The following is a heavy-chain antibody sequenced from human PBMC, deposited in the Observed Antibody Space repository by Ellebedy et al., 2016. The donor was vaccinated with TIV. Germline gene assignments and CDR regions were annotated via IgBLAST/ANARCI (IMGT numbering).Heavy chain of an antibody. CDR3: AKCGGSIAARAAPFDY. D-gene: IGHD6-6*01. Sequence: GESLKISCAASGFTFSSYAMSWVRQAPGKGLEWVSAISGSGGRTYYADSVKGRFTISRDNSKNTLYLQMNSLRAEDTAVYYCAKCGGSIAARAAPFDYWGQGTLVTVSS. CDR2: ISGSGGRT. CDR1: GFTFSSYA. V-gene: IGHV3-23*01. J-gene: IGHJ4*02.